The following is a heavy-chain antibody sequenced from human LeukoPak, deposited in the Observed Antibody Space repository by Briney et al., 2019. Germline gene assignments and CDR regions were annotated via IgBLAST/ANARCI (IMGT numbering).Heavy chain of an antibody. D-gene: IGHD3-10*01. Sequence: SETLSLTCTVSGGSISSTTYYWGWIRQPPGKGLEWIGRIYTSGSTNYNPSLKSRVTMSVDTSKNQFSLKLSSVTAADTAVYYCARVSRGLLDYWGQGTLVTVSS. CDR2: IYTSGST. CDR1: GGSISSTTYY. J-gene: IGHJ4*02. CDR3: ARVSRGLLDY. V-gene: IGHV4-61*05.